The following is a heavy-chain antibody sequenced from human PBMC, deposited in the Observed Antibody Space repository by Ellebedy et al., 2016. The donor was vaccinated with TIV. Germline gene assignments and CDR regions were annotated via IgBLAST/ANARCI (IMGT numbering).Heavy chain of an antibody. CDR1: GFTFSTYS. V-gene: IGHV3-21*06. CDR2: IRSTGSDK. D-gene: IGHD2-15*01. J-gene: IGHJ4*02. Sequence: GESLKISCVGSGFTFSTYSMNWVRQSPGKGLEWVSSIRSTGSDKYYAESVEGRFTISRDNAQNTLFLQMNSLRAEDTAVYYCSRGWSTPDSWGQGTLVTVSS. CDR3: SRGWSTPDS.